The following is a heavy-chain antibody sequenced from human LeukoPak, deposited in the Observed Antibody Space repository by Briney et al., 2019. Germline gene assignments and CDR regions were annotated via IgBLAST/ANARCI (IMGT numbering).Heavy chain of an antibody. V-gene: IGHV1-2*04. D-gene: IGHD5-18*01. Sequence: ASVKVSCKASGYTFTSYAMNWVRQAPGQGLEWMGWINPNSGGTNYAQKFQGWVTMTRDTSISTAYMELSRLRSDDTAVYYCAGEIRSYGYQHWGQGTLVTVSS. J-gene: IGHJ4*02. CDR2: INPNSGGT. CDR3: AGEIRSYGYQH. CDR1: GYTFTSYA.